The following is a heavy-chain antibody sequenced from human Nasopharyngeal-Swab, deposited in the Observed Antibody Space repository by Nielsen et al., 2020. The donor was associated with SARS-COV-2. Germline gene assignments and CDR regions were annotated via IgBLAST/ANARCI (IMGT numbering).Heavy chain of an antibody. CDR2: SIPILGIA. CDR3: ARPYSGSYYGAFDI. Sequence: SVKVSCKASGGTFSSYAISWVRQAPGQGLEWMGRSIPILGIANYAQKFQGRVTITADKSTSTAYMELSSLRSEDTAVYYCARPYSGSYYGAFDIWGQGTMVTVSS. J-gene: IGHJ3*02. CDR1: GGTFSSYA. V-gene: IGHV1-69*04. D-gene: IGHD1-26*01.